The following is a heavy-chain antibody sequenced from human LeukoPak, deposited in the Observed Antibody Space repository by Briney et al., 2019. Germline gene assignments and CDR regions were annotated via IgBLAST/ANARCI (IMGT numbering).Heavy chain of an antibody. CDR3: ARDQIKYCSGGSCYSAY. CDR1: GFTFSSYS. Sequence: GGSLRLSCAASGFTFSSYSMNWVRQAPGKGLEWVSSISSSSSYIYYADSVKGRFTISRDNAKNSLYLQMNSLRAEDTAVYYCARDQIKYCSGGSCYSAYWGQGTLVTVSS. CDR2: ISSSSSYI. D-gene: IGHD2-15*01. J-gene: IGHJ4*02. V-gene: IGHV3-21*01.